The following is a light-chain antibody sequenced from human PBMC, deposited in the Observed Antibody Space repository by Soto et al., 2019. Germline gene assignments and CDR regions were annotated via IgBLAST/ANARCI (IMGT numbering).Light chain of an antibody. CDR2: DAS. V-gene: IGKV1-5*01. J-gene: IGKJ2*01. CDR1: QSISTW. Sequence: DIQMTQSPSTVSASVGDRVTITCRASQSISTWLAWYQQKPGKAPNLLIYDASTLESGGPPGFSGSGPGTEFTLTISSLQPDDSATYFCQQYNTYPYTFGQGTKVDIK. CDR3: QQYNTYPYT.